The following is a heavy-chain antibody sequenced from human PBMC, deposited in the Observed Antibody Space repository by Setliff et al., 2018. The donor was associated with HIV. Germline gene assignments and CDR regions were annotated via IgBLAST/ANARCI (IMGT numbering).Heavy chain of an antibody. D-gene: IGHD3-10*01. J-gene: IGHJ3*02. CDR3: AREITGWFGELASAFDI. CDR1: GFIFSDYY. Sequence: GGSLRLSCAASGFIFSDYYMSWIRQAPGKGLEWVAYISFSGNTIYYTDSVKRRFTISRDNAGNSLYLQMNSLRAEDTAVYYCAREITGWFGELASAFDIWGQGTLVTVSS. CDR2: ISFSGNTI. V-gene: IGHV3-11*01.